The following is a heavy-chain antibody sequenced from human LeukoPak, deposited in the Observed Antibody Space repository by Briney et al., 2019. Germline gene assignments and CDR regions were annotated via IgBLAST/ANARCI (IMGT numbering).Heavy chain of an antibody. V-gene: IGHV3-74*01. J-gene: IGHJ4*02. Sequence: PGGSLRLSCAASGFTFSDYWMHWVRQAPGKGLAWVSRINGDGSSTNYADSVKGRFTISRDNAKNTLYLQMNSLRAEDTAVYYCARAMVTRRRYLDYWGQATLVTVSS. D-gene: IGHD2-21*02. CDR3: ARAMVTRRRYLDY. CDR1: GFTFSDYW. CDR2: INGDGSST.